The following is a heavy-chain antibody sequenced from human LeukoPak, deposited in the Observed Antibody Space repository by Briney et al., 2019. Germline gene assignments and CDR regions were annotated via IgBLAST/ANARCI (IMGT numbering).Heavy chain of an antibody. Sequence: SETLSLTCTVSGGSISSYYWSWIRQPPGKGLEWIGYIYYSGSTNYNPSLKSRVSILVDTSKNQFSLKLSSVTAADTAVYYCARHGGYSSGWPNFDYWGQGTLVTVSS. CDR2: IYYSGST. CDR3: ARHGGYSSGWPNFDY. D-gene: IGHD6-19*01. CDR1: GGSISSYY. J-gene: IGHJ4*02. V-gene: IGHV4-59*08.